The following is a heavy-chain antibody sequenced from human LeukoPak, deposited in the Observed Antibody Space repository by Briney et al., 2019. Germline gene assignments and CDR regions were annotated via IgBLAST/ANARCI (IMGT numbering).Heavy chain of an antibody. Sequence: ASVKVSCKTSGYTFTSYGISWVRQAPGQGPEWMGWISAYNGNTNYAQKLQGRVTVTTDTSTSTAHMEVRGLRSDDTAVYYCARPAPGTPGKNLGGYYYYMDVWGKGTTVTVPS. CDR2: ISAYNGNT. CDR3: ARPAPGTPGKNLGGYYYYMDV. CDR1: GYTFTSYG. D-gene: IGHD1-1*01. V-gene: IGHV1-18*01. J-gene: IGHJ6*03.